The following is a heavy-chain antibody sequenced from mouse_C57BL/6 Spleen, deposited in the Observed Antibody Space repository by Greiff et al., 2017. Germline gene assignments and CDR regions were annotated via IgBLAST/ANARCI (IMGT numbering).Heavy chain of an antibody. J-gene: IGHJ1*03. D-gene: IGHD1-1*01. CDR2: IYPGSGNT. CDR1: GYTFTDYY. Sequence: QVQLQQSGAELVRPGASVKLSCKASGYTFTDYYINWVKQRPGQGLEWIARIYPGSGNTYYNEKFKGKATLTAEKSSSTAYMQLSSLTSEDSAVYCCANYYGSGYFDVWGTGTTVTVSS. CDR3: ANYYGSGYFDV. V-gene: IGHV1-76*01.